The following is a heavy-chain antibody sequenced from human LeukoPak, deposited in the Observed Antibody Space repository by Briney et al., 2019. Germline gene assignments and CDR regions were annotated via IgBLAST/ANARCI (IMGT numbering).Heavy chain of an antibody. J-gene: IGHJ5*02. CDR2: IAGRGGDTNYDT. Sequence: GGSLRLSCAASGFTFSSYVMSWVRQAPGKGLEWVSSIAGRGGDTNYDTYYPDSVKGRFTISRDTSKNTLYLQMNSLRAEDTAVYYCARGGAPYYYGSGSYWFDPWGQGTLVTVSS. D-gene: IGHD3-10*01. V-gene: IGHV3-23*01. CDR1: GFTFSSYV. CDR3: ARGGAPYYYGSGSYWFDP.